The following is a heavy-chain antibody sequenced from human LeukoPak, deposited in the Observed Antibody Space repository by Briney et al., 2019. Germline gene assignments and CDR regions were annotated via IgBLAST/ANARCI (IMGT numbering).Heavy chain of an antibody. CDR2: ISGNSGST. V-gene: IGHV3-23*01. CDR1: GFTFSSYA. Sequence: GGSLRLSCAASGFTFSSYAMSWVRQAPGKGLEWVSSISGNSGSTYYADSVKGRFTISKDTSKNTLYLQMNSLTAEDTAIYYCTKDIVVVPAQGNWFDPWGQGTLVTVSS. D-gene: IGHD2-2*01. CDR3: TKDIVVVPAQGNWFDP. J-gene: IGHJ5*02.